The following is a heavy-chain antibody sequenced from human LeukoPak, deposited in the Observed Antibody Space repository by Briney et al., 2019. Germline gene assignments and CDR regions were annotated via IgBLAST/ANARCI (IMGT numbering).Heavy chain of an antibody. V-gene: IGHV3-30*02. Sequence: GGSLRLSCAAAGFTFSSYGMPWVRPAPGKGLEWVAFIRSDGSNKYYADSVKGRFTISRDNSKNTLYLQMNSLRAEDTAVYYCAKAIAAAGFDYWGQGTLVTVSS. J-gene: IGHJ4*02. CDR1: GFTFSSYG. CDR2: IRSDGSNK. CDR3: AKAIAAAGFDY. D-gene: IGHD6-13*01.